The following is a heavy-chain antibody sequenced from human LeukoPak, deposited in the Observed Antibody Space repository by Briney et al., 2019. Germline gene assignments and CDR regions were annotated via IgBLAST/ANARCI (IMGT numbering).Heavy chain of an antibody. V-gene: IGHV3-30*18. CDR1: GFTFRSYG. J-gene: IGHJ4*02. Sequence: GGSLRLSCAASGFTFRSYGMHWVRQAPGKGLEWVAAISYDGSNKYHADSVKGRSTISRDNSKNTLYLQMNSLRAEDTYVYYCAKDKTGYYYDSSGYLDYWGQGTLVTVSS. CDR2: ISYDGSNK. CDR3: AKDKTGYYYDSSGYLDY. D-gene: IGHD3-22*01.